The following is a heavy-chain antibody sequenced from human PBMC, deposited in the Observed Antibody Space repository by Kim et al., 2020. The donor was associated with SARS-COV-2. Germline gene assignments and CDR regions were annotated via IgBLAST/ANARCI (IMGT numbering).Heavy chain of an antibody. D-gene: IGHD3-10*01. CDR3: ARVSHYYGVPNWFDP. Sequence: PSPQSRVTTTVDTAKNQFPLKLSSVTAADTAVYYCARVSHYYGVPNWFDPWGQGTLVTVSS. V-gene: IGHV4-31*02. J-gene: IGHJ5*02.